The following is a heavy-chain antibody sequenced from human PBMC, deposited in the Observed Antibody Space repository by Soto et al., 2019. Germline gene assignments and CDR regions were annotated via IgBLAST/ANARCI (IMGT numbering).Heavy chain of an antibody. CDR3: AREPVRGVIAHYGMDV. CDR1: GYTFTSYG. J-gene: IGHJ6*02. Sequence: QVQLVQSGAAVKKPGASVKVSCKASGYTFTSYGISWVRQAPGQGLEWMGWISAYNGNTNYAQKLQGRVTMTTDTYTSTAYMELRSLRSDDTAVYYGAREPVRGVIAHYGMDVWGQGTTVTVSS. V-gene: IGHV1-18*01. CDR2: ISAYNGNT. D-gene: IGHD3-10*01.